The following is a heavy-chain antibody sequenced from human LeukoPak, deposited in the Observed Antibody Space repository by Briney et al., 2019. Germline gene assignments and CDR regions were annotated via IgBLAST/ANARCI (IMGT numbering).Heavy chain of an antibody. CDR2: IYYSGST. CDR1: GGSISSGGYY. J-gene: IGHJ4*02. Sequence: PSQTLSLTCTVSGGSISSGGYYWSWIRQPPGKGLEWIGYIYYSGSTNYNPSLKSRVTISVDTSKNQFSLKLSSVTAADTAVYYCASSIAAAGTGFDYWGQGTLVTVSS. D-gene: IGHD6-13*01. V-gene: IGHV4-61*08. CDR3: ASSIAAAGTGFDY.